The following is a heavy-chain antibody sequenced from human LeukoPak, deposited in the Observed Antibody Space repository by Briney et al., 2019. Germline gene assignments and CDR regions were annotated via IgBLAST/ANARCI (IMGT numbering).Heavy chain of an antibody. D-gene: IGHD1-26*01. V-gene: IGHV1-18*01. CDR2: ISGDNGQT. Sequence: ASVKVSCKASGYTFSNYAITWVRQAPGQGLEWMGWISGDNGQTKYAQNFQDSVTMTTDTPTSTAYLELKSLRSDDTAVYYCARDPGTYTGSYYGLNWGQGTLVTV. CDR1: GYTFSNYA. J-gene: IGHJ4*02. CDR3: ARDPGTYTGSYYGLN.